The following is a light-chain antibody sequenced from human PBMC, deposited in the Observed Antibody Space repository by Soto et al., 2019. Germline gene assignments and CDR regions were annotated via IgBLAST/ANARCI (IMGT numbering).Light chain of an antibody. J-gene: IGLJ3*02. Sequence: QSVLTQPASVSGSPGQSITISCTGTSKDVGNYKLVSWYQQHPDKAPKLIIYEDTNRPSGISDRFSGSKSGNTASLTISGLQAEDEADYYCCSYAGVDIPMVIGGGTQLTVL. CDR3: CSYAGVDIPMV. V-gene: IGLV2-23*01. CDR1: SKDVGNYKL. CDR2: EDT.